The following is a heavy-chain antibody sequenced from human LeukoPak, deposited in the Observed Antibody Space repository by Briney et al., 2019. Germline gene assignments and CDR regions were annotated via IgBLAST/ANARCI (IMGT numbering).Heavy chain of an antibody. D-gene: IGHD3-10*01. CDR3: ANADYYGSGNFRH. V-gene: IGHV3-23*01. CDR1: GFTFSSYA. CDR2: ISGSSGST. J-gene: IGHJ1*01. Sequence: PGGSLRLSCAASGFTFSSYAMSWVRQAPGKGLEWVSAISGSSGSTYYADSVKGRFTISRNNSKNTLYLQMNSLRAEDTAVYYCANADYYGSGNFRHWGQGTLVTVSS.